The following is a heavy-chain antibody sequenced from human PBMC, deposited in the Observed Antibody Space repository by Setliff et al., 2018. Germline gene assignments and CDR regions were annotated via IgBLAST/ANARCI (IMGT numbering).Heavy chain of an antibody. Sequence: ASVKVSCKASGYTFTSYYMHWVRQAPGQGLEWMGIINPSGGSTSYAQKFQGRVTMTRDTSTSTAYMDLRSLRSDDTAVYYCARDNQIAAYAFDIWGQGTMVTVSS. J-gene: IGHJ3*02. CDR1: GYTFTSYY. CDR2: INPSGGST. D-gene: IGHD2-21*01. V-gene: IGHV1-46*01. CDR3: ARDNQIAAYAFDI.